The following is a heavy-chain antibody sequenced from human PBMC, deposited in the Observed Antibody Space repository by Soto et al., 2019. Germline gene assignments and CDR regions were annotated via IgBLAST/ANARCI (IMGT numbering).Heavy chain of an antibody. CDR2: IYYSGST. D-gene: IGHD3-22*01. CDR1: GGSISSGGYY. J-gene: IGHJ4*02. CDR3: ARSGSYDSSGYYYDY. Sequence: SETLSLTGTVSGGSISSGGYYWNWISQHTGKGLEWIGYIYYSGSTYYNPSLKSRVTISVDTSKNQFSLKLSSVTAADTAVYYCARSGSYDSSGYYYDYWGQGTLVTVS. V-gene: IGHV4-31*03.